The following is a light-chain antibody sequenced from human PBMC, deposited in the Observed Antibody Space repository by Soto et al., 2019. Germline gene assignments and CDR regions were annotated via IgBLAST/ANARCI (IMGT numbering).Light chain of an antibody. CDR1: QSINSRY. V-gene: IGKV3-20*01. CDR2: GPS. Sequence: EIVLTQSPGTLSLSPGERATLSCRASQSINSRYLAWYQQKPGQAPRLLTYGPSSRATVIPDRFSGSGSGTDFTLTISRLEPQDFAVYYCQQFGSSPGFTFGPGTKVDIK. J-gene: IGKJ3*01. CDR3: QQFGSSPGFT.